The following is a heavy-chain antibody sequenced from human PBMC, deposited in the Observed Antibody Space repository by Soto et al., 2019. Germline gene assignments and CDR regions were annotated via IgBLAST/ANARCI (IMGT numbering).Heavy chain of an antibody. CDR3: ARDLAARLYGMDV. D-gene: IGHD6-6*01. CDR2: INPNSGGT. J-gene: IGHJ6*02. V-gene: IGHV1-2*04. CDR1: GYTFTGYY. Sequence: GASVKVSCKASGYTFTGYYIHCVRQAPGQGLEWMGWINPNSGGTNYAQKFQGWVTMTRDTSISTAYMGLSRLRSDDTAVYYCARDLAARLYGMDVWGQGTRVTVSS.